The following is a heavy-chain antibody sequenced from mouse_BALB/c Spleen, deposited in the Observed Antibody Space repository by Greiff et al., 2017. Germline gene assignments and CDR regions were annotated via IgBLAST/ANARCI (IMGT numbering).Heavy chain of an antibody. V-gene: IGHV5-6-5*01. CDR1: GFTFSSYA. CDR3: ARGQDYDRFAY. D-gene: IGHD2-4*01. Sequence: DVMLVESGGGLVKPGGSLKLSCAASGFTFSSYAMSWVRQTPEKRLEWVASISSGGSTYYPDSVKGRFTISRDNARNILYLQMSSLRSEDTAMYYCARGQDYDRFAYWGQGTLVTVSA. CDR2: ISSGGST. J-gene: IGHJ3*01.